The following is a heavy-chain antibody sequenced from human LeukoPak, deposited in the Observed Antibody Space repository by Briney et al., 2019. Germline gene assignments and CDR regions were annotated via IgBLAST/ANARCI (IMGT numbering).Heavy chain of an antibody. CDR2: IYYSGST. V-gene: IGHV4-59*08. J-gene: IGHJ3*02. CDR1: GGSISSYY. Sequence: SETLSLTCTVSGGSISSYYWSWIRQPPGKGLEWIGYIYYSGSTNYNPSLKSRVTISVDTSKNQFSLKLSSVTAADTAVYYCARQRTHDYGDYDGTFDIWGQGTMVTVSS. D-gene: IGHD4-17*01. CDR3: ARQRTHDYGDYDGTFDI.